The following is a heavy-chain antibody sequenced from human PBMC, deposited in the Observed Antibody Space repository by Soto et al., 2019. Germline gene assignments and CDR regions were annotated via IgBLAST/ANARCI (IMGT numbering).Heavy chain of an antibody. J-gene: IGHJ1*01. V-gene: IGHV3-48*01. CDR1: GFTFSSYS. CDR2: ISSSSSTI. Sequence: GGSLRLSCAASGFTFSSYSMNWVRQAPGKGLEWVSYISSSSSTIYYADSVKGRFTISRDNAKNSLYLQMNSLRAEDTAVYYCARKYCSGGSCRDEYFQHWGQGTLVTVSS. D-gene: IGHD2-15*01. CDR3: ARKYCSGGSCRDEYFQH.